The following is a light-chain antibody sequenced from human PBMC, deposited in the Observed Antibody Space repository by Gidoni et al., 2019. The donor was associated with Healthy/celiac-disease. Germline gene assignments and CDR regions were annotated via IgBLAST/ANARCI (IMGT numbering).Light chain of an antibody. V-gene: IGLV1-40*01. CDR1: SSNIGAGYD. Sequence: QSVLTQPPSVSGAPGQRVTISCTGSSSNIGAGYDVHWYQQFPGKVPKLLIYVNNNRPSGVPDRCSGSQSGTSVSLAITGLQAEDEADYYCQAYDSSLSHWVFGGGTNLTVL. CDR2: VNN. CDR3: QAYDSSLSHWV. J-gene: IGLJ3*02.